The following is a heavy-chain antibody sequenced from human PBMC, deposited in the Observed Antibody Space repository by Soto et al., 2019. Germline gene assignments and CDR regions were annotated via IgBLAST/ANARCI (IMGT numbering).Heavy chain of an antibody. CDR2: IYTSGST. CDR1: GGSISSYY. D-gene: IGHD6-13*01. V-gene: IGHV4-4*07. Sequence: TLSLTCTVSGGSISSYYWSWIRQPAGKGLEWIGRIYTSGSTNYNPSLKSRVTMSVDTSKNQFSLKLSSVTAADTAVYYCARPRITASGHYFDHWGQGILVTVSS. CDR3: ARPRITASGHYFDH. J-gene: IGHJ4*02.